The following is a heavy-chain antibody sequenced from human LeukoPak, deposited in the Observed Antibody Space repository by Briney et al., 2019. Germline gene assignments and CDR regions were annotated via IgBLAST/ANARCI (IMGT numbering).Heavy chain of an antibody. V-gene: IGHV1-2*02. Sequence: ASVKVSCKASGYTFTDSYMHRVRQAPGQGLEWMGWINPKSGGTNYAQRFQGRVTMTGDTSISTAYMELSRLRSDDTAVYYCARGGSYSEYSQHWGQGTLVTVSS. CDR3: ARGGSYSEYSQH. CDR2: INPKSGGT. CDR1: GYTFTDSY. J-gene: IGHJ1*01. D-gene: IGHD1-26*01.